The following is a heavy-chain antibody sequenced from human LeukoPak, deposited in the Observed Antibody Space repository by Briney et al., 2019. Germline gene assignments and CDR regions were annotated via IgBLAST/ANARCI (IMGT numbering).Heavy chain of an antibody. Sequence: SETLSLTCTVSGYSISSGYYWGWIRQPPGKGLEWIGSIYHSGSTYYNPSLKSRVTISVDTSKNQFSLKLSSVTAADTAVYYCARGGPIKGLDYWGQEPWSPSPQ. CDR2: IYHSGST. V-gene: IGHV4-38-2*02. CDR1: GYSISSGYY. CDR3: ARGGPIKGLDY. J-gene: IGHJ4*01. D-gene: IGHD2-21*01.